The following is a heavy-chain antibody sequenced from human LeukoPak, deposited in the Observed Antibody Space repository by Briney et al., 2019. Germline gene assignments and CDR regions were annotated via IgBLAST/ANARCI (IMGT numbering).Heavy chain of an antibody. CDR1: GGSFSGYY. J-gene: IGHJ4*02. CDR3: ARGKGVQLWNFDY. CDR2: INHSGST. V-gene: IGHV4-34*01. Sequence: SETLSLTCAVYGGSFSGYYWSWIRQPPGKGLEWIGEINHSGSTNYNPSLKSRVTISVDTSKNQFSLKLSSVTAADTAVYYCARGKGVQLWNFDYWGQGTLVTVSS. D-gene: IGHD5-18*01.